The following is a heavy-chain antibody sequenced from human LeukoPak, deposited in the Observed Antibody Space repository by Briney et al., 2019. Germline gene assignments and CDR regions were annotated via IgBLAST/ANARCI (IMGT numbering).Heavy chain of an antibody. CDR1: GFTVSSNY. CDR3: ARSGGLQKFDY. V-gene: IGHV3-53*05. CDR2: VYSGGGT. J-gene: IGHJ4*02. D-gene: IGHD4-11*01. Sequence: GGSLRLSCAASGFTVSSNYMSWVRQAPGKGLEWVSLVYSGGGTYYADSVKGRFTISRDTSKNTLYLQMNSLRTEDTAVYYCARSGGLQKFDYWGQGTLVTVSS.